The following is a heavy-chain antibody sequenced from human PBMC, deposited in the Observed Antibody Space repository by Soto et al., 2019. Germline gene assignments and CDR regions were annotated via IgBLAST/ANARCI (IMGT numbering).Heavy chain of an antibody. J-gene: IGHJ6*02. V-gene: IGHV4-31*03. CDR2: IYYSGST. CDR3: AKARGSGLSYYYGMDV. CDR1: GGSISSGGYY. Sequence: QVQLQESGPGLVKPSQTLSLTCTVSGGSISSGGYYRSWIRQHPGKGLEWIGYIYYSGSTYYNPSLKSRVTISVYTSKNQFPLKLSSVTAADTAVYYCAKARGSGLSYYYGMDVWGQGTTVTVSS. D-gene: IGHD3-10*01.